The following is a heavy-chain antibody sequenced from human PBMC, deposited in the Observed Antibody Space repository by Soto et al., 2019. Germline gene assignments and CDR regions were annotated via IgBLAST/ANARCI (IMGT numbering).Heavy chain of an antibody. Sequence: QVQLRESGPGLVKPSQTLSLTCTVSGGSISSGGYHWSWIRQHPGKGLEWIGYIHYSGSTDYNPSLKRRVTVSVDKSKNQFSLELGSATVEDTAVYYCGRVLGLDTTMVGAFDIWGQGAMRTVSS. V-gene: IGHV4-31*03. J-gene: IGHJ3*02. CDR2: IHYSGST. CDR3: GRVLGLDTTMVGAFDI. CDR1: GGSISSGGYH. D-gene: IGHD5-18*01.